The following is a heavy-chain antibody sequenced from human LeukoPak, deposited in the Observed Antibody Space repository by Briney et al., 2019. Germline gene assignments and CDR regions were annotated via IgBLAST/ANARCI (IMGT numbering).Heavy chain of an antibody. CDR1: GYTFTTYG. J-gene: IGHJ4*02. CDR2: ISAYNGNT. CDR3: ARSGDHGDYVDY. D-gene: IGHD6-25*01. V-gene: IGHV1-18*01. Sequence: ASVKVSCKASGYTFTTYGINWVRQAPGQGLEWMGWISAYNGNTNYTQKLQGRVTLTTDTSTSTAYMELRSLRSDDTAVYYCARSGDHGDYVDYWGQGTLVTVSS.